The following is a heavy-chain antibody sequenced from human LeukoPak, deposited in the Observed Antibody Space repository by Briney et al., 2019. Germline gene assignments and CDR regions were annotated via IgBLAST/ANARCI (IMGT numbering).Heavy chain of an antibody. Sequence: ASVKVSCKASGYTFTSYGISWVRHAPGQGLEWMGWISAYNGNTNYAQKLQGRVTMTTDTSTSTAYMELRSLRSDDTAVYYCARGVGDDYGIYYYYYMDVWGKGTTVTVSS. CDR3: ARGVGDDYGIYYYYYMDV. J-gene: IGHJ6*03. D-gene: IGHD4-17*01. CDR1: GYTFTSYG. CDR2: ISAYNGNT. V-gene: IGHV1-18*01.